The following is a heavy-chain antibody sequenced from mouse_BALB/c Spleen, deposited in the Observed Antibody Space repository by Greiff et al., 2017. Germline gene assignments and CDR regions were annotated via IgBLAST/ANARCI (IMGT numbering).Heavy chain of an antibody. CDR2: ISSGGSYT. V-gene: IGHV5-6-4*01. CDR3: TRGATVVADY. Sequence: EVKVVESGGGLVKPGGSLKLSCAASGFTFSSYTMSWVRQTPEKRLEWVATISSGGSYTYYPDSVKGRFTISRDNAKHTLYLQMSSLKSEDTAMYYCTRGATVVADYWGQGTTLTVSS. J-gene: IGHJ2*01. D-gene: IGHD1-1*01. CDR1: GFTFSSYT.